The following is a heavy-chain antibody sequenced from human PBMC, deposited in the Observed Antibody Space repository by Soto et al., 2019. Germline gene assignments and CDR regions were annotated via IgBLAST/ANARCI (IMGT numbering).Heavy chain of an antibody. J-gene: IGHJ6*01. Sequence: GESLKISCKGSGYSFTSYWIGWVRQMPGKGLEWMGIIYPGDSDTRYSPSFQGQVTISADKSISTAYLQWSSLKASDTAMYYCASLVYCSSTSCYDEDDYYYGMDVWGQGTTVTVSS. D-gene: IGHD2-2*01. V-gene: IGHV5-51*03. CDR2: IYPGDSDT. CDR1: GYSFTSYW. CDR3: ASLVYCSSTSCYDEDDYYYGMDV.